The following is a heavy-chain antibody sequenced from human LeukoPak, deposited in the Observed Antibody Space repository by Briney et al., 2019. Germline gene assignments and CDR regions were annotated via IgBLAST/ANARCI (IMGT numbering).Heavy chain of an antibody. V-gene: IGHV3-7*05. D-gene: IGHD1-26*01. Sequence: GGSLRLSCAASGFTFSNYWMSWVRQAPGKGLEWVANIKQDGSEKYYVDSVKGRFTVSRDNAKNSLYLQINSLSAEDTAVHYCAREELWGQETMVSVSS. J-gene: IGHJ3*01. CDR2: IKQDGSEK. CDR3: AREEL. CDR1: GFTFSNYW.